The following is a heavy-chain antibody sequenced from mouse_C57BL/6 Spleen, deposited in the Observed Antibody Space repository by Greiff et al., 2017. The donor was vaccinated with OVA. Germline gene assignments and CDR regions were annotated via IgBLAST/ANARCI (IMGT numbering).Heavy chain of an antibody. CDR1: GYTFTDYY. Sequence: VQLQQSGPELVKPGASVQISCKASGYTFTDYYMNWVKQSHGKSIEWVGDINHHNGGTSYNQTFKGKAPLTVDQSSSTAYMGLRSLTAEDSAVYYCSRRSYGNLFIDYWGQGTTLTVSS. CDR2: INHHNGGT. D-gene: IGHD2-1*01. J-gene: IGHJ2*01. V-gene: IGHV1-26*01. CDR3: SRRSYGNLFIDY.